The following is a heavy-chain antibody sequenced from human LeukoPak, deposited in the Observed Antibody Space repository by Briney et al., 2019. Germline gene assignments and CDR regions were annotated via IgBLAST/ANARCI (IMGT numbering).Heavy chain of an antibody. CDR2: ISGSGGST. CDR3: AKRNSSGYYYFDY. V-gene: IGHV3-23*01. D-gene: IGHD3-22*01. J-gene: IGHJ4*02. CDR1: GFTFSSYA. Sequence: GGSMRLSCAASGFTFSSYAMSWVRQAPGKWLEWVSAISGSGGSTYYADSVKGRFTISRDNSKNTLYLQMNSLRAEDTAVYYCAKRNSSGYYYFDYWGQGTLVTVSS.